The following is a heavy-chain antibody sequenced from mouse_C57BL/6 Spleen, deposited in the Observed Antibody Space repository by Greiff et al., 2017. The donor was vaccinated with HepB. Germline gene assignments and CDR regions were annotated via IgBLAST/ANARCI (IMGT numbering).Heavy chain of an antibody. Sequence: QVQLQQSGAELVRPGTSVKVSCKASGYAFTNYLIEWVKQRPGQGLEWIGVINPGSGGTNYNENFKGKATLTADKSSSTAYMQLSSLTSEDSAVYFCARDSSGYVEAMDYWGQGTSVTVSS. D-gene: IGHD3-2*02. CDR3: ARDSSGYVEAMDY. V-gene: IGHV1-54*01. J-gene: IGHJ4*01. CDR1: GYAFTNYL. CDR2: INPGSGGT.